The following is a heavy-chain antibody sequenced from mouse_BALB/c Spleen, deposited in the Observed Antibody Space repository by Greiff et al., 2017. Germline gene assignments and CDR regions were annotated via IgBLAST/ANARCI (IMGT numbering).Heavy chain of an antibody. Sequence: EVQGVESGGGLVQPKGSLKLSCAASGFTFNTYAMNWVRQAPGKGLEWVARIRSKSNNYATYYADSVKDRFTISRDDSQSMLYLQMNNLKTEDTAMYYCVRPRGNYGYFDVWGAGTTVTVSS. CDR2: IRSKSNNYAT. V-gene: IGHV10-1*02. CDR1: GFTFNTYA. CDR3: VRPRGNYGYFDV. D-gene: IGHD2-1*01. J-gene: IGHJ1*01.